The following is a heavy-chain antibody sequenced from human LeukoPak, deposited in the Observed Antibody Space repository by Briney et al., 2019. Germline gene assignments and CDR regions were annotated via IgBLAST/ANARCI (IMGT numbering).Heavy chain of an antibody. CDR1: GGSFSGYY. D-gene: IGHD3-10*01. V-gene: IGHV4-34*01. Sequence: PSETLSLTCAVYGGSFSGYYWSWIRQPPGKGLEWIGEINHSGSTNYNPSLKSRVTISVDTSKNQFSLKLSSVTAADTAVYYCATSRGPNWFDPWGQGTLVTVSS. CDR2: INHSGST. CDR3: ATSRGPNWFDP. J-gene: IGHJ5*02.